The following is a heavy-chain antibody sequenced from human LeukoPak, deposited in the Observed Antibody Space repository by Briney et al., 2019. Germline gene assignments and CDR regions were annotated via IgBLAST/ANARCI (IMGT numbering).Heavy chain of an antibody. J-gene: IGHJ4*02. CDR3: AKDIAAAGTKGIFDY. D-gene: IGHD6-13*01. V-gene: IGHV3-48*01. CDR2: ISSSSSTI. Sequence: GGSLRLSCAASGFTFSGYSMNWVRQAPGKGLEWVSYISSSSSTIYYADSVKGRFTISRDNAKNSLYLQMNSLRAEDTAVYYCAKDIAAAGTKGIFDYWGQGTLVTVSS. CDR1: GFTFSGYS.